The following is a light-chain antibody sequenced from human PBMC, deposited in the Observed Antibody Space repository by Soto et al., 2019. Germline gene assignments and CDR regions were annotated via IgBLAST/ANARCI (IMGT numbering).Light chain of an antibody. CDR2: GAS. J-gene: IGKJ4*01. CDR1: QSVNSN. Sequence: EKVMTQSPAALSVSPGERATLSCRASQSVNSNLAWYQQKAGQAPRLLLYGASTRATGIPARFSGSASGTEFTLTISSLQSEDSAVYCQQYNDWPLTFAGGTKVDIK. CDR3: QQYNDWPLT. V-gene: IGKV3-15*01.